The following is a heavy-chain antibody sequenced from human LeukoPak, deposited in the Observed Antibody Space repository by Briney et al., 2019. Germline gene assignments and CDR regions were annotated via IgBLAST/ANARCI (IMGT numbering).Heavy chain of an antibody. V-gene: IGHV3-21*01. CDR1: GFTFSSYS. CDR3: AVSGYSLNYYGMGV. J-gene: IGHJ6*02. CDR2: ISSSSSYI. D-gene: IGHD3-3*01. Sequence: GSLRLSCAASGFTFSSYSMNWVRQAPGKGLEWVSSISSSSSYIYYADSVKGRFTISRDNAKNSLYLQMNSLRAKDTAVYYCAVSGYSLNYYGMGVWGQGTTVTVSS.